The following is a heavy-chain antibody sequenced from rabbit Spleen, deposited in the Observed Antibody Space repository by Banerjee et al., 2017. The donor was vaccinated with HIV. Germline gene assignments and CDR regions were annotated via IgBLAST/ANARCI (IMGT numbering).Heavy chain of an antibody. CDR3: ARDLASVVGWNFNL. J-gene: IGHJ4*01. D-gene: IGHD3-1*01. Sequence: QEHLEESGGGLVKTEGSLTLTCKASGFSFSRGYDMCWVRQAPGRGLEWIGCIYAGSSANTVYASWAKGRFTISRTSSTTVTLQMTSLTAADTATYFCARDLASVVGWNFNLWGPGTLVTVS. V-gene: IGHV1S45*01. CDR1: GFSFSRGYD. CDR2: IYAGSSANT.